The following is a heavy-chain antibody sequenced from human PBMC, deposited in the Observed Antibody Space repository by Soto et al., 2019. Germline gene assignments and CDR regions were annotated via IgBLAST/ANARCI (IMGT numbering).Heavy chain of an antibody. CDR3: ARGPDYYDSSGYLTTN. V-gene: IGHV4-30-4*01. Sequence: PSETLSLTCTVSGGSISSGDYYWSWIRQPPGKGLEWIGYIYYSGSTYYNPSLKSRVTISVDTSKNQFSLKLSSVTAADTAVYYCARGPDYYDSSGYLTTNWGQGTLVTVS. D-gene: IGHD3-22*01. J-gene: IGHJ4*02. CDR1: GGSISSGDYY. CDR2: IYYSGST.